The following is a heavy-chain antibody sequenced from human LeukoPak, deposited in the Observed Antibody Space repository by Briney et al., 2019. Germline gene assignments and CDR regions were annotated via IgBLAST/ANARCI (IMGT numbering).Heavy chain of an antibody. CDR3: ARGGEHITFMDV. CDR2: IIPIFGTA. V-gene: IGHV1-69*06. CDR1: GGTFSSYA. J-gene: IGHJ6*03. Sequence: SVKVSCKASGGTFSSYAISWVRQAPGQGLEWMGGIIPIFGTANYAQKFQGRVTITADKSTSTAYMELSSLRSEDTAVYYCARGGEHITFMDVWGKGTTVTVSS. D-gene: IGHD3-16*01.